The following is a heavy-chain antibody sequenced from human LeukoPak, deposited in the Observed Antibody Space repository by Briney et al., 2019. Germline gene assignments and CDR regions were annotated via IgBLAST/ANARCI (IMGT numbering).Heavy chain of an antibody. D-gene: IGHD2-15*01. V-gene: IGHV3-23*01. CDR2: ITNSGGTT. Sequence: GGSLRLSCAASGYTFSSYAMTWVRQGPGKGLERVSGITNSGGTTWYADSVKGRFTISRDNSKNTLYLQMNSLRAEDTAVYYCAKGALGYCSGDRCYPFDYWGQGTLVTVSS. CDR3: AKGALGYCSGDRCYPFDY. CDR1: GYTFSSYA. J-gene: IGHJ4*02.